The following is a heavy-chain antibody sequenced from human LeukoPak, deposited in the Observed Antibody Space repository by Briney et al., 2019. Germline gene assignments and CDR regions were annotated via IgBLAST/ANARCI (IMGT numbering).Heavy chain of an antibody. CDR1: GFTFSSYE. CDR2: ISSSGSTI. D-gene: IGHD3-16*02. V-gene: IGHV3-48*03. J-gene: IGHJ4*02. Sequence: GSLRLSCAASGFTFSSYEMNWVRQAPGKGLECVSYISSSGSTIYYADSVKGRFTISRDNAKNSLYLQMNSLRAEDTAVYYCASRGGVIVPTVDYWGRGTLVTVSS. CDR3: ASRGGVIVPTVDY.